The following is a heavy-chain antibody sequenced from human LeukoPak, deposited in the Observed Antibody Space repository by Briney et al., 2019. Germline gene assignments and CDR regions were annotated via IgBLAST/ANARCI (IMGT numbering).Heavy chain of an antibody. CDR3: ARVSGYRAGRAFDI. V-gene: IGHV1-46*01. J-gene: IGHJ3*02. Sequence: ASVKVSCKASGYTFSDYIINWVRQAPGQGLEWMGIINPSGGSTSYAQKFQGRVTMTRDMSTSTVYMELSSLRSEDTAVYYCARVSGYRAGRAFDIWGQGTMVTVSS. CDR1: GYTFSDYI. CDR2: INPSGGST. D-gene: IGHD3-9*01.